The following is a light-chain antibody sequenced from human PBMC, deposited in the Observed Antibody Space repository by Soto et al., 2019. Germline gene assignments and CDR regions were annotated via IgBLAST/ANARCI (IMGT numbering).Light chain of an antibody. CDR2: DVY. CDR1: SSDVGRYMY. CDR3: TSYTSTSTPDV. Sequence: QSALTQPASVSGSPGQSITISCAGTSSDVGRYMYVSWYQQHPGKAPKLIIYDVYNRPSGVSNRFSGSKSGNTASLTISGLQAEDEAAYYCTSYTSTSTPDVFGGGTQLTVL. V-gene: IGLV2-14*01. J-gene: IGLJ7*01.